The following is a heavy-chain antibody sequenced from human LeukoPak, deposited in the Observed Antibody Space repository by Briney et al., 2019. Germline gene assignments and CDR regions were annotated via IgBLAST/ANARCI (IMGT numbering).Heavy chain of an antibody. V-gene: IGHV5-51*01. Sequence: GESLKISCKGSGYSFTSYWIGWVRQMSGKGLEWMGIIYPGDSETRYSPSFQGQVTNSADKSNSTAYLQWSSLKASDTAMYYCARRKGPDIVGATTWFDPWGQGTLVTVSS. J-gene: IGHJ5*02. CDR1: GYSFTSYW. CDR2: IYPGDSET. CDR3: ARRKGPDIVGATTWFDP. D-gene: IGHD1-26*01.